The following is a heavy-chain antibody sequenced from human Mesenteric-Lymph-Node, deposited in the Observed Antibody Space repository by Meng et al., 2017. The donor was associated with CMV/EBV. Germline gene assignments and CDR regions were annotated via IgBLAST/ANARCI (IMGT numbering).Heavy chain of an antibody. D-gene: IGHD2-2*01. Sequence: FTFSSYSMNWVRQAPGKGLGWVSSISSSSSYIYYADSVKGRFTISRDNAKNSLYLQMNSLRAEDTAVYYCARGPIVVVPAATPYFDYWGQGTLVTVSS. CDR3: ARGPIVVVPAATPYFDY. CDR1: FTFSSYS. CDR2: ISSSSSYI. J-gene: IGHJ4*02. V-gene: IGHV3-21*01.